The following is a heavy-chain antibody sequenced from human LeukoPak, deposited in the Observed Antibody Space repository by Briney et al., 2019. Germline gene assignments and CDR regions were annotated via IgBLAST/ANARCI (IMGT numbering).Heavy chain of an antibody. D-gene: IGHD3-3*01. CDR2: IYPGDSDT. J-gene: IGHJ2*01. V-gene: IGHV5-51*01. Sequence: GESLKISCKGSGYSFTGYWIGWVRQMPGTGLEWMGIIYPGDSDTRYSPSFQGQVTISADKSISIAFLQWSSLKASDTAMYYCARHPKFWSGYYGNWYFDLWGRGTPVTVSS. CDR1: GYSFTGYW. CDR3: ARHPKFWSGYYGNWYFDL.